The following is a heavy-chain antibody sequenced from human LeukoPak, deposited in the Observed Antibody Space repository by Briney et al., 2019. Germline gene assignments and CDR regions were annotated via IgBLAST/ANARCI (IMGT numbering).Heavy chain of an antibody. D-gene: IGHD1-14*01. J-gene: IGHJ4*02. V-gene: IGHV1-2*02. Sequence: ASVKVSCKASGYTFTGYYLHWVRQAPGQGLEWMGWLNPKTGGTSYAQKFQGRVTMTRDTSISTVNMELGRLTSDDTAVYYCARATAENDHWGQGTLVTVSS. CDR2: LNPKTGGT. CDR3: ARATAENDH. CDR1: GYTFTGYY.